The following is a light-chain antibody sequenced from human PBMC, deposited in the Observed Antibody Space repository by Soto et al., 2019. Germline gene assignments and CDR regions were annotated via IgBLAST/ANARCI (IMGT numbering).Light chain of an antibody. CDR3: QQFDSVPLT. CDR1: HDIGTY. J-gene: IGKJ4*01. V-gene: IGKV1-33*01. CDR2: DTS. Sequence: DVQMTQSPSSLSASVGGRVTITCQASHDIGTYLNWYRHKPGQAPKLLIFDTSHLATGVPARFSGGGSDTYVAFTISNLQPEDVSVYCCQQFDSVPLTCGGGTDVEI.